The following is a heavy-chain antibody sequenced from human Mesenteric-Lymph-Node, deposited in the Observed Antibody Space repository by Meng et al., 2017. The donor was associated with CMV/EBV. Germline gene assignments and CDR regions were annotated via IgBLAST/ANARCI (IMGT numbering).Heavy chain of an antibody. J-gene: IGHJ5*02. CDR3: ARGHDYSFAFDP. D-gene: IGHD4-11*01. V-gene: IGHV4-31*03. Sequence: CTVSRGSVSSGGLFWTWIRQHPGKGLEWLGSIYFSGSTSYSPSLRSRLAISIDSSKNQFSLELKSVTAADTAIYYCARGHDYSFAFDPWGLGTLVTVSS. CDR1: RGSVSSGGLF. CDR2: IYFSGST.